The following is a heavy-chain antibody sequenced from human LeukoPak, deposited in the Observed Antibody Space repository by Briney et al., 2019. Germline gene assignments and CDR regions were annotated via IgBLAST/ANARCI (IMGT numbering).Heavy chain of an antibody. V-gene: IGHV3-48*02. CDR2: ISSSSNTI. CDR3: ASGRGRYFDWFKDAFDI. D-gene: IGHD3-9*01. J-gene: IGHJ3*02. CDR1: GYTFSIYG. Sequence: GGSLRLSCAASGYTFSIYGMSWVRQAPGKGLEWVSYISSSSNTIYYADSVKGRFTISRDNAKNSLYLQMNSLRDEDTAVYYCASGRGRYFDWFKDAFDIWGQGTMVTVSS.